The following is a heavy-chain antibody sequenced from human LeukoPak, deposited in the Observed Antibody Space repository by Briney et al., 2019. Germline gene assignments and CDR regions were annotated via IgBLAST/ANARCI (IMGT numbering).Heavy chain of an antibody. CDR2: ISSSSSTI. J-gene: IGHJ4*02. D-gene: IGHD3-16*02. CDR3: ARDLYDYVWGSYRYTPGY. V-gene: IGHV3-48*01. CDR1: GFTFSSYS. Sequence: GGSLRLSCAASGFTFSSYSMNWVRQAPGKGLEWVSYISSSSSTIYYADSVKGRFTISRDNSKNTLYLQMNSLRAEDTAVYYCARDLYDYVWGSYRYTPGYWGQGTLVTVSS.